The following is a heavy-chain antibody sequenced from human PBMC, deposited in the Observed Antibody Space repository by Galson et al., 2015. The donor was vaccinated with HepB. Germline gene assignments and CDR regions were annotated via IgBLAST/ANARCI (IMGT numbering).Heavy chain of an antibody. J-gene: IGHJ4*02. D-gene: IGHD3-22*01. Sequence: QSGAEVKKPGESLKISCKGSGYSFTTYWIGWARQMPGKGLEWMGIIYPGDSDTRYSPSFQGQVTISADKSISTAYLQWSSLKASDTAMYYCARLPPPDGSGNYRYYFDYWGQGTLVTVSS. CDR2: IYPGDSDT. CDR3: ARLPPPDGSGNYRYYFDY. V-gene: IGHV5-51*01. CDR1: GYSFTTYW.